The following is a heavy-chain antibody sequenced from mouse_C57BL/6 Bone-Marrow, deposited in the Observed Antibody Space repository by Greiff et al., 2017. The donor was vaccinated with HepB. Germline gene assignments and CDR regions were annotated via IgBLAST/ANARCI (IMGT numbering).Heavy chain of an antibody. CDR1: GYTFTSYW. Sequence: VQLQQPGAELVKPGASVKLSCKASGYTFTSYWMQWVKQRPGQGLELIGEIDPSDSYTNYNQKFKGKATLTVDTSSSTAYMQLSSLTSEDSAVYYCAREGWAYWYFDVWGTGTTVTVSS. CDR3: AREGWAYWYFDV. CDR2: IDPSDSYT. D-gene: IGHD2-3*01. J-gene: IGHJ1*03. V-gene: IGHV1-50*01.